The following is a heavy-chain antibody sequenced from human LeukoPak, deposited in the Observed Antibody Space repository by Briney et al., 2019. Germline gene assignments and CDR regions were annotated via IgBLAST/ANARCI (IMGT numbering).Heavy chain of an antibody. Sequence: SETLSLTCTVSGGSISSYYWSWIRQPAGKGLEWIGRIYSSGSINYNPSLKSRVTMSVDTSKNQFSLKLTSVTAADTAVYYCARAPVIMVRGVVMPNNKGEIAYYFDFWGQGPWSPSPQ. V-gene: IGHV4-4*07. CDR2: IYSSGSI. CDR3: ARAPVIMVRGVVMPNNKGEIAYYFDF. J-gene: IGHJ4*02. D-gene: IGHD3-10*01. CDR1: GGSISSYY.